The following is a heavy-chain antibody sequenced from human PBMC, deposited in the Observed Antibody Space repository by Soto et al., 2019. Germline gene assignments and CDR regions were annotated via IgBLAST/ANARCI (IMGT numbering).Heavy chain of an antibody. V-gene: IGHV4-59*01. CDR2: IYYSGSP. CDR3: ARATYYYDSSGRSYYFDY. D-gene: IGHD3-22*01. J-gene: IGHJ4*02. Sequence: SETLSLTCTVSGGSISSYYWSWIRQPPGKXLEWIGYIYYSGSPNYNPSLKSRVTISVDTSKNQFSLKLSSVTAADTAVYYCARATYYYDSSGRSYYFDYWGQGTLVTVYS. CDR1: GGSISSYY.